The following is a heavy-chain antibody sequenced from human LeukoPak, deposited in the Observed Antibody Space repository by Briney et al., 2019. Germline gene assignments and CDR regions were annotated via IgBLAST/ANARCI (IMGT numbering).Heavy chain of an antibody. D-gene: IGHD1-26*01. CDR2: INYSGNT. CDR1: GGSISNYY. Sequence: SETLSLTCTVSGGSISNYYWSWIRQPPGKGLEWIAYINYSGNTNYNPSLKSRVTISLDTSKNQFSLRLTSATAADTAVYYCARGIGGGSRVDYWGQGTLVTVSS. CDR3: ARGIGGGSRVDY. J-gene: IGHJ4*02. V-gene: IGHV4-59*01.